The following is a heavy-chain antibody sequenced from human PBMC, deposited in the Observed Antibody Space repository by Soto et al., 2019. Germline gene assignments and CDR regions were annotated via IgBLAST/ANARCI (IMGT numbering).Heavy chain of an antibody. V-gene: IGHV3-23*01. D-gene: IGHD5-12*01. J-gene: IGHJ3*02. CDR1: GFTFSSHG. CDR3: ARDGQYRTDGFDI. Sequence: QLLESGGGSVQPGGSLRLSCAASGFTFSSHGMSWIRQAPGKGLEWISGLSRGGGSTYYVDSVKGRFTISRDNAKNTLDLIMKSLRVEDTALYYCARDGQYRTDGFDIWGQGTMVTVSS. CDR2: LSRGGGST.